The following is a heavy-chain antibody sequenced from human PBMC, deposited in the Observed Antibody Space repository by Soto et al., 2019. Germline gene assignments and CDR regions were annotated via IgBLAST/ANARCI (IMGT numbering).Heavy chain of an antibody. Sequence: PGGSLRLSCASSGFTFSSYAMSWVRQAPGKGLEWVSAISGSGGSTYYADSVKGRFTISRDNSKNTLYLQMNSLRAEDTAVYYCAKETIGYSSSWSHFDYWGQGTLVTVSS. J-gene: IGHJ4*02. D-gene: IGHD6-13*01. V-gene: IGHV3-23*01. CDR3: AKETIGYSSSWSHFDY. CDR1: GFTFSSYA. CDR2: ISGSGGST.